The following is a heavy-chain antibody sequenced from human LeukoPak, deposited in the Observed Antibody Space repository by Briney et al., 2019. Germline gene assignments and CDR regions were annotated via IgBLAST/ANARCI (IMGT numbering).Heavy chain of an antibody. CDR2: IKQDGSEK. D-gene: IGHD2-2*01. CDR3: AKDRHAPGRYCSSTTCFPFDS. CDR1: GFTFSSYG. Sequence: GGTLRLSCAASGFTFSSYGMSWVRQAPGKGLEWVANIKQDGSEKYYVDSVKGRFTISRDNAKNSLYLQMNSLRAEDTAVYYCAKDRHAPGRYCSSTTCFPFDSWGQGTLATVSS. J-gene: IGHJ5*01. V-gene: IGHV3-7*03.